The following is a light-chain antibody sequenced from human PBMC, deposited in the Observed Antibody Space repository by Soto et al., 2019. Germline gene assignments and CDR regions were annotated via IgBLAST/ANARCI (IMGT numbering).Light chain of an antibody. CDR3: SSYTTSYFYV. J-gene: IGLJ1*01. CDR2: GVN. CDR1: GRDIGAYDY. V-gene: IGLV2-14*01. Sequence: QSVLTQPASVSGSPGQSITISCTGSGRDIGAYDYVSWYQQHPGKAPKLLIYGVNNRPSGVSYRFSASKSAFTASLTISGLQAEHEAHYYCSSYTTSYFYVFGPGTKVTAL.